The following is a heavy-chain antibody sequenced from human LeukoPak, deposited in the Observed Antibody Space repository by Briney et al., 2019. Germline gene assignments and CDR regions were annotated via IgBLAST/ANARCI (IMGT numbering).Heavy chain of an antibody. Sequence: PGASVKVSCKASGYTFTSYYMHWVRQAPGQGLEWMGWINPYNGNTNYAQNLQGRVTMTTDTSTSTAYMELRSLRSDDTAVYYCARDSVSGAGYYYYMDVWGKGTTVTVSS. D-gene: IGHD7-27*01. J-gene: IGHJ6*03. CDR2: INPYNGNT. CDR3: ARDSVSGAGYYYYMDV. CDR1: GYTFTSYY. V-gene: IGHV1-18*04.